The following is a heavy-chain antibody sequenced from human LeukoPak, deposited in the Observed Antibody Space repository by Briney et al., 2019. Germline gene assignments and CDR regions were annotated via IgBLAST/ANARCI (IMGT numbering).Heavy chain of an antibody. CDR1: GFTFDDYA. CDR2: ISWDGGST. CDR3: AKDSGGMGSYYYYMDV. V-gene: IGHV3-43D*03. J-gene: IGHJ6*03. D-gene: IGHD1-1*01. Sequence: PGGSLRLSCAASGFTFDDYAMHWVRQAPGKGLEWVSLISWDGGSTYYADSVKGRFTISRDNSKNSLYLQMNGLRAEDTALYYCAKDSGGMGSYYYYMDVWGKGTTVTVSS.